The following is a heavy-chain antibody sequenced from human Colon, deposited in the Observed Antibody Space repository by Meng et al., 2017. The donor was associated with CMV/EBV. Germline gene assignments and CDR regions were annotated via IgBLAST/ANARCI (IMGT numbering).Heavy chain of an antibody. V-gene: IGHV1-2*02. CDR2: INPKTGGT. J-gene: IGHJ4*02. D-gene: IGHD2-2*02. Sequence: ASVKVSCKASGYTFTGYHMHWVRQAPGQGLEWMGWINPKTGGTNYAQKFQGRVTMTRDTSISTAYMELNSLRSDDTAVYYCAAVRAPAAIKGALDYWGQGTLVTVSS. CDR1: GYTFTGYH. CDR3: AAVRAPAAIKGALDY.